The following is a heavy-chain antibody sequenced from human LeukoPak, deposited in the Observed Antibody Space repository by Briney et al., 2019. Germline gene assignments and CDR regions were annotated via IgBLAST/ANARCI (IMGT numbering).Heavy chain of an antibody. D-gene: IGHD6-19*01. CDR2: ISGSGGST. CDR1: GFTLSSYA. CDR3: AKDRAAVAGDYYYYMDV. Sequence: PGGSLRLSCAASGFTLSSYAMSWVRQAPGKGLEWVSAISGSGGSTYYADSVKGRFTISRDNSKNTLYLQMNSLRAEDTAVYYCAKDRAAVAGDYYYYMDVWGKGTTVTVSS. J-gene: IGHJ6*03. V-gene: IGHV3-23*01.